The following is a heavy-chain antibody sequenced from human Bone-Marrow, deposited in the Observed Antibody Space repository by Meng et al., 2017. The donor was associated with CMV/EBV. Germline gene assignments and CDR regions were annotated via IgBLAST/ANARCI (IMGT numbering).Heavy chain of an antibody. CDR1: GFTFSTYT. D-gene: IGHD3/OR15-3a*01. CDR2: ISSDGSKK. J-gene: IGHJ6*02. Sequence: GGSLRLSCAASGFTFSTYTLHWVRQAPGRGLECVAVISSDGSKKYYADSVKGRFTISRDNSKNTLYLQMNSLRSEDTAVYYCARDGLGLVSSYYYGMDVWGQGTTVTVSS. CDR3: ARDGLGLVSSYYYGMDV. V-gene: IGHV3-30*14.